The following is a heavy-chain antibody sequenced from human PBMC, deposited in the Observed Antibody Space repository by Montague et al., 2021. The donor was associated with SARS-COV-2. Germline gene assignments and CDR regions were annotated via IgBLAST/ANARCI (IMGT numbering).Heavy chain of an antibody. CDR3: ARDMYYDILPGYYAY. J-gene: IGHJ4*02. Sequence: SLRLSCAASGFTFSSYCMNWVRQAPGKGLEWVSSISSSSSYIYYADSVKGRFTISRDNAKNSLYLQMNSLRAEDTAVYYCARDMYYDILPGYYAYWGQGTLVTVSS. V-gene: IGHV3-21*01. CDR2: ISSSSSYI. CDR1: GFTFSSYC. D-gene: IGHD3-9*01.